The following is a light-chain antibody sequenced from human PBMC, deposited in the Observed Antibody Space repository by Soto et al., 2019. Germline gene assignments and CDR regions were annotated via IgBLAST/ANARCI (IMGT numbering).Light chain of an antibody. CDR2: GAS. CDR3: QQDYNWPAYA. V-gene: IGKV3-15*01. Sequence: IVMTQSPVTLFVSPGERVTLSCRASETVRTNLAWLQQKPGQTPRRLIFGASTRATGIPTRFTGSGSETEFTLAIYSLQSEGLAVYYCQQDYNWPAYAFGQGTKLEI. CDR1: ETVRTN. J-gene: IGKJ2*01.